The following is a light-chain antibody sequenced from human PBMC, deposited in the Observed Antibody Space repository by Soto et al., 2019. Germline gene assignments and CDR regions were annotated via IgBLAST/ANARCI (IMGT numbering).Light chain of an antibody. CDR2: GAS. CDR1: QSVSTSY. CDR3: QQYGSSPPYS. V-gene: IGKV3-20*01. J-gene: IGKJ2*03. Sequence: EIVLTQSPGTLYLSPGERATLSCRASQSVSTSYLDWYQQKPGQAPRLLIYGASSRATGIPDRFSGSGSGTDFTLTISRLEPEDFAVYYCQQYGSSPPYSCGQGTKLEIK.